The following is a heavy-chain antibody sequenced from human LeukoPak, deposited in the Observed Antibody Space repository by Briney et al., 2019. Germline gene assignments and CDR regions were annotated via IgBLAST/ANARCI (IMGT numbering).Heavy chain of an antibody. J-gene: IGHJ3*02. CDR2: IYHSGST. CDR1: GYSISSGYY. Sequence: SETLSLTCTVSGYSISSGYYWGWIRQPPGKGLEWIGSIYHSGSTYYNPSLKSRVTISVDTSKNQFSLKLSSVTAADTAVYYCARGCLPSTTVTRDDAFDIWGQGTMVTVSS. D-gene: IGHD4-17*01. CDR3: ARGCLPSTTVTRDDAFDI. V-gene: IGHV4-38-2*02.